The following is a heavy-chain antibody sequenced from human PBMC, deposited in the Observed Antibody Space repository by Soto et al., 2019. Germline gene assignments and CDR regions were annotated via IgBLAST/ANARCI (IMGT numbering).Heavy chain of an antibody. V-gene: IGHV3-48*01. Sequence: EVQLVESGGGLVQPGGSLRLSCAASGFTLSTYSMNWVRQAPGKGLEWLSYISYSGETIYYADSVMGRFTISRDNARNSLFLHIDSLRPEVTAVYFCARASSWPPYYFDYWGQGTLVTVSS. J-gene: IGHJ4*02. D-gene: IGHD6-13*01. CDR2: ISYSGETI. CDR1: GFTLSTYS. CDR3: ARASSWPPYYFDY.